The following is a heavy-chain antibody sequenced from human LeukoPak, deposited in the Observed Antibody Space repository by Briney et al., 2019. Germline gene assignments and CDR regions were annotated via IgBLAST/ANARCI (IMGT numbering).Heavy chain of an antibody. CDR3: ARDSGPSANYYYYGMDV. CDR2: INPSGGST. V-gene: IGHV1-46*01. D-gene: IGHD1-14*01. Sequence: GASVKVSCKASGYTFTSYYMHWVRQAPGQGLEWMGIINPSGGSTSYAQKFQGRVTTTRDTSTSTVYMELSSLRSEDTAVYYCARDSGPSANYYYYGMDVWGQGTTVTVSS. CDR1: GYTFTSYY. J-gene: IGHJ6*02.